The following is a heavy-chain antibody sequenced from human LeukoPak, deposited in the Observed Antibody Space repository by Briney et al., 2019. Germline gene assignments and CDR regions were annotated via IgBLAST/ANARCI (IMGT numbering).Heavy chain of an antibody. Sequence: GRSLRLSCAASGFTFNSYGMHWVRQAPGKGLEWVAFMSYDGSNKYYADSVKGRFTISRDHSKNTLYLQMNSLRAEDTAVYYCAKSYSSGWYYFDYWGQGTLVTVSS. J-gene: IGHJ4*02. D-gene: IGHD6-19*01. CDR3: AKSYSSGWYYFDY. V-gene: IGHV3-30*18. CDR2: MSYDGSNK. CDR1: GFTFNSYG.